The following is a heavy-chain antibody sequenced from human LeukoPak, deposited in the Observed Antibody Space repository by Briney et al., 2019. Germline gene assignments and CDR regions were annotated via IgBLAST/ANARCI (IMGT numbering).Heavy chain of an antibody. J-gene: IGHJ4*02. D-gene: IGHD4-11*01. V-gene: IGHV4-31*03. CDR2: IYYSGST. CDR1: GGSISSGGYY. Sequence: SQTLSLTCTVSGGSISSGGYYWSWIRQPPGKGLEWIGYIYYSGSTYYNPSLKSRVTISVDTSKNQFSLKLSSVTAADTAVYYCARGIVNSNYVWGYFDYWGQGTLVTVSS. CDR3: ARGIVNSNYVWGYFDY.